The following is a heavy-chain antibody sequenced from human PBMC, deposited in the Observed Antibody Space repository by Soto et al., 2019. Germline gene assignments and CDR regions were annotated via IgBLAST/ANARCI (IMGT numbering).Heavy chain of an antibody. J-gene: IGHJ6*03. CDR3: ARRRYCSSNSCYRPTYYMDV. CDR1: GGSFSGYY. D-gene: IGHD2-2*01. CDR2: INHSGST. Sequence: SETLSLTCAVYGGSFSGYYWSWIRQPPGKGLEWIGEINHSGSTNYNPSLKSRVTISVDTSKNQFSLKLSSVTAADTAVYYCARRRYCSSNSCYRPTYYMDVWGKGTTVTVSS. V-gene: IGHV4-34*01.